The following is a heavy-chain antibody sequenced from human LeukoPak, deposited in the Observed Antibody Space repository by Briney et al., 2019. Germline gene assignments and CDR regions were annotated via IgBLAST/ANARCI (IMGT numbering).Heavy chain of an antibody. Sequence: ASVKVSCKVSGYTLTELSMHWVRQAPGKGLEWMGGFDPGDGETIYAQKFQGRVTMTEDTSTDTAYMELSSLRSEDTAVYYCATPDRIAVAGTFDYWGQGTLVTVSS. CDR3: ATPDRIAVAGTFDY. CDR2: FDPGDGET. V-gene: IGHV1-24*01. D-gene: IGHD6-19*01. J-gene: IGHJ4*02. CDR1: GYTLTELS.